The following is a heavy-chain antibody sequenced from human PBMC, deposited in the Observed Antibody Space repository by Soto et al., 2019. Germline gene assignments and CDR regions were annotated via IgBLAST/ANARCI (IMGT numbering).Heavy chain of an antibody. V-gene: IGHV3-74*01. CDR1: GFTFSSYW. Sequence: GGSLRLPSAASGFTFSSYWMHWVRQAPGKGLVWVSRINSDGSSTSYADSVKGRFTISRDNAKNTLYLQMNSLRAEDTAVYCCARGHQEQWLVRDYYYYMDVWGKGTTVTVSS. D-gene: IGHD6-19*01. CDR3: ARGHQEQWLVRDYYYYMDV. CDR2: INSDGSST. J-gene: IGHJ6*03.